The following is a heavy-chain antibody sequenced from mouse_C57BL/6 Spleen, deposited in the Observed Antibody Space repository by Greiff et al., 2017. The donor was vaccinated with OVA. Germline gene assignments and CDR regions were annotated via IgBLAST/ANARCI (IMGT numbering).Heavy chain of an antibody. CDR2: IYPYNGVS. V-gene: IGHV1-31*01. CDR3: ARSIYYGSSPYAMDY. J-gene: IGHJ4*01. D-gene: IGHD1-1*01. Sequence: EVKLQESGPELVKPGASVKISCKASGYSFTGYYMHWVKQSPGNILDWIGYIYPYNGVSSYNQKFKGKATLTVDKSSSTAYMELRSLTAEDSAVYYCARSIYYGSSPYAMDYWGQGTSVTVSS. CDR1: GYSFTGYY.